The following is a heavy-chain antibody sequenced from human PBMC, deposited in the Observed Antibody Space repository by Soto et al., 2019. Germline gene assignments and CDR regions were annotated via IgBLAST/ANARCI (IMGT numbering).Heavy chain of an antibody. CDR2: ISGSGGST. CDR3: ARDRPYSSTWTGDHYYGMDV. J-gene: IGHJ6*02. CDR1: GFTFSSYA. D-gene: IGHD6-13*01. V-gene: IGHV3-23*01. Sequence: EVQLLESGGGLVQPGGSLRLSCAASGFTFSSYAMSWVRQAPGKGLEWVSAISGSGGSTYYADSVKGRFTISRDKSKNTLYLQMNGLRAEDAAVYFCARDRPYSSTWTGDHYYGMDVWGQGTTVTVSS.